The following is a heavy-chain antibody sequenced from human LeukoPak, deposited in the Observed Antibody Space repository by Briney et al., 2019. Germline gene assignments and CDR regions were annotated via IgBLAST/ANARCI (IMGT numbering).Heavy chain of an antibody. D-gene: IGHD3-22*01. V-gene: IGHV4-59*01. CDR3: ARVPPYYYDSSGSVDY. CDR2: IYYSGST. J-gene: IGHJ4*02. Sequence: PSETLSLTCTASGGSISSYYWSWIRQPPGKGLEWIGYIYYSGSTNYNPSLKSRLTISVDTYKNQFSLMLISMTAADTAAYYCARVPPYYYDSSGSVDYGGQGTLVTVSS. CDR1: GGSISSYY.